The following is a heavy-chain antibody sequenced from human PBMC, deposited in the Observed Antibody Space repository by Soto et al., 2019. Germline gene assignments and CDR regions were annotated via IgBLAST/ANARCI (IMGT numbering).Heavy chain of an antibody. V-gene: IGHV1-8*01. Sequence: QVHLVQSGAEVKKPGASVKVSCKASGYTFTSYDINWVRQATGQGLEWMGWMNPNSGNTGYAQKFEGRVTMTRNTCVWTADKELSSLRAEETAVYYWSRVRGWWGAFDIWCKEPMVTRSS. CDR1: GYTFTSYD. D-gene: IGHD2-15*01. CDR3: SRVRGWWGAFDI. CDR2: MNPNSGNT. J-gene: IGHJ3*02.